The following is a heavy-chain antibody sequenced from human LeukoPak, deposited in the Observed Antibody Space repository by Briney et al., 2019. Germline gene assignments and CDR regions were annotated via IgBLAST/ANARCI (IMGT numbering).Heavy chain of an antibody. J-gene: IGHJ3*02. Sequence: PGGSLRLSCAASGFTFSSYGMCWVRHAPGKGLEWVSVIRYDGSKEYYADSVKGRFTISRDNSRNTLYFQMNSLSAEDTAVYFCARYCGGDCYSPHDAFDIWGQGTMVTVSS. CDR1: GFTFSSYG. CDR2: IRYDGSKE. V-gene: IGHV3-33*07. D-gene: IGHD2-21*02. CDR3: ARYCGGDCYSPHDAFDI.